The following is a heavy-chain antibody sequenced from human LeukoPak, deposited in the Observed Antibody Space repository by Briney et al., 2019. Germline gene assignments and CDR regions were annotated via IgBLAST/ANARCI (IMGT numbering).Heavy chain of an antibody. CDR1: GFTVSSNY. CDR2: ISYDGSDK. CDR3: AKDRLAGGNYYFDY. J-gene: IGHJ4*02. D-gene: IGHD3-16*01. Sequence: PGGSLRLSCAASGFTVSSNYMSWVRQAPGKGLEWVAVISYDGSDKNCADSVKGRFTISRDNSKNTLYLQMNSLRSEDTAVYYCAKDRLAGGNYYFDYWGQGTLVTVSS. V-gene: IGHV3-30*18.